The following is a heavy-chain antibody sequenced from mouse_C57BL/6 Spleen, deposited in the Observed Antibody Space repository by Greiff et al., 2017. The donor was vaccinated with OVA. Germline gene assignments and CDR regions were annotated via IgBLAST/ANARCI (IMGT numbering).Heavy chain of an antibody. Sequence: QVQLQQSGAELVKPGASVKMSCKASGYTFTTYPIEWMKQNHGKSLEWIGNFHPYNDDTKYNEKFKGKATLTVEKSSSTVYLELSRLTSDDSAVYYCARRGAIYYDYEDAMDYWGQGTSVTVSS. V-gene: IGHV1-47*01. CDR2: FHPYNDDT. CDR3: ARRGAIYYDYEDAMDY. J-gene: IGHJ4*01. D-gene: IGHD2-4*01. CDR1: GYTFTTYP.